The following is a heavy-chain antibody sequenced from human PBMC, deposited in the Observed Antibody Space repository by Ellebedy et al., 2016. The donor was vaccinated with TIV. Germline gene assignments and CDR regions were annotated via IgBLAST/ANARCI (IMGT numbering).Heavy chain of an antibody. J-gene: IGHJ4*02. V-gene: IGHV3-23*01. CDR2: ISGSGGST. CDR1: GFTFSSYA. Sequence: GESLKISXAASGFTFSSYAMSWVRQAPGKGLEWVSAISGSGGSTYYADSVKGRFTISRDNSKNTLYLQMNSLRAEDTAVYYCAKDEVRGVIIPYYFDYWGQGTLVTVSS. D-gene: IGHD3-10*01. CDR3: AKDEVRGVIIPYYFDY.